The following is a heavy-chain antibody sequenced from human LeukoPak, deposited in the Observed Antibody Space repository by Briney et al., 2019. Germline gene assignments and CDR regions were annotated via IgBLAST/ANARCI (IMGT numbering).Heavy chain of an antibody. J-gene: IGHJ6*03. CDR1: GYTFTSYG. D-gene: IGHD1-26*01. CDR3: ARASLEWDGYYYYMDV. CDR2: ISAYNGNT. Sequence: GASVKVSCKASGYTFTSYGISWVRQAPGQGLEWMGWISAYNGNTNYAQKLQGRVTMTTDTSTSTAYMELRSLRSDDTAVCYCARASLEWDGYYYYMDVWGKGTTVTVSS. V-gene: IGHV1-18*01.